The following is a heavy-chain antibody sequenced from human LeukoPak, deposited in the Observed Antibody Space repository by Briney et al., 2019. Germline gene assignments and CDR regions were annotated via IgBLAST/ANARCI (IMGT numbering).Heavy chain of an antibody. D-gene: IGHD3-10*01. CDR2: IYSGGST. V-gene: IGHV3-66*04. J-gene: IGHJ3*02. Sequence: GGSLRLSCAASGFTVSSNYMSWVRQAPGKGLEWVSVIYSGGSTYYADSVKGRFTISRDNSKNTLYLQMNSLRAEDTAVYYCASQISKYIAGNAFDIWGQGTMVTVSS. CDR1: GFTVSSNY. CDR3: ASQISKYIAGNAFDI.